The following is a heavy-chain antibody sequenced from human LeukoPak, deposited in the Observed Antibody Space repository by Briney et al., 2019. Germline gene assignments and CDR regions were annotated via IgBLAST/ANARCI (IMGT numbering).Heavy chain of an antibody. CDR1: GYTFTGYY. J-gene: IGHJ4*02. CDR2: INPNSGGT. CDR3: VRSSSWYGDDY. Sequence: ASVKVSCKAPGYTFTGYYMHWVRQAPGQGLEWMGRINPNSGGTNYAQKFQGRVTMTRDTSISTAYMELSRLRSDDTAVYYCVRSSSWYGDDYWGQGTLVTVSS. V-gene: IGHV1-2*06. D-gene: IGHD6-13*01.